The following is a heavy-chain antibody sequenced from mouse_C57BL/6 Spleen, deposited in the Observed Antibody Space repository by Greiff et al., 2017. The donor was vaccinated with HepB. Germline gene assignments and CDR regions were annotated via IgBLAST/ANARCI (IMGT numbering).Heavy chain of an antibody. CDR3: AREGRGYYYAMDY. J-gene: IGHJ4*01. CDR2: ISYDGSN. V-gene: IGHV3-6*01. CDR1: GYSITSGYY. D-gene: IGHD3-3*01. Sequence: DVHLVESGPGLVKPSQSLSLTCSVTGYSITSGYYWNWIRQFPGNKLEWMGYISYDGSNNYNPSLKNRISITRDTSKNQFFLKLNSVTTEDTATYYCAREGRGYYYAMDYWGQGTSVTVSS.